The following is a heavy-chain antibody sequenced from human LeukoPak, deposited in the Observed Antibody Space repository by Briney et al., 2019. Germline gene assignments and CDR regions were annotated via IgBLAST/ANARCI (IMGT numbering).Heavy chain of an antibody. CDR3: VLANGDAFDI. CDR1: GFTFSSYG. Sequence: PGGSLRLSCAASGFTFSSYGMHWVRQAPGKGLEWVAFIRYDGSNKYYADSVKGRFTISRDNSKNTLYLQMNSLRAEDTAVYYCVLANGDAFDIWGQGTMVTVSS. J-gene: IGHJ3*02. D-gene: IGHD2-15*01. V-gene: IGHV3-30*02. CDR2: IRYDGSNK.